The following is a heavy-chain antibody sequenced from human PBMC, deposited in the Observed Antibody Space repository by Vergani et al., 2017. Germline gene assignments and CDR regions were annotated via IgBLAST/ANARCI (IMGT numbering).Heavy chain of an antibody. CDR1: GFTFSSHA. Sequence: EVQLLQSEGAVVQPGGSLRLSCVASGFTFSSHAMSWVRQGHGQGLEWVSSIKNTGDSTHYADSVKGRFTISRDNSKSTLYLQMNSLRTEDTAVYYCATKSCDTPGCQIGYFREWGQGTLVTVSS. CDR2: IKNTGDST. J-gene: IGHJ1*01. D-gene: IGHD5-18*01. V-gene: IGHV3-23*01. CDR3: ATKSCDTPGCQIGYFRE.